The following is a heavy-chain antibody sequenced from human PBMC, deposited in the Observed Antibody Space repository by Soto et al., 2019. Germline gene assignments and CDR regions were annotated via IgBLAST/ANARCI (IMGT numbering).Heavy chain of an antibody. D-gene: IGHD3-3*01. CDR2: ISSSSSYI. CDR1: GFTFSSYS. J-gene: IGHJ3*02. V-gene: IGHV3-21*01. Sequence: EVQLVESGGGLVKPGGSLRLSCAASGFTFSSYSMNWVRQAPGKGLEWVSSISSSSSYIYYADSVKGRFTISRDNAKNSLYLQMNSLRAEDTAVYYCARGRPYYDFWSGYYTGIFAFDIWGQGTMVSVSP. CDR3: ARGRPYYDFWSGYYTGIFAFDI.